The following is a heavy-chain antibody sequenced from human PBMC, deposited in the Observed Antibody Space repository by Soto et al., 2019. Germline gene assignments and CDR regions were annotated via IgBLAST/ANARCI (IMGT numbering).Heavy chain of an antibody. CDR2: INSDGSST. J-gene: IGHJ3*02. V-gene: IGHV3-74*01. CDR3: ARDRSSSGWDPNDAFDI. D-gene: IGHD6-19*01. Sequence: GGSLRLSCAASGFTFSSYWMHWVRQAPGKGLVWVSRINSDGSSTSYADSVKGRFTISRDNAKNTLYLQMNSLRAEDTAVYYCARDRSSSGWDPNDAFDIWGQGTMVTVSS. CDR1: GFTFSSYW.